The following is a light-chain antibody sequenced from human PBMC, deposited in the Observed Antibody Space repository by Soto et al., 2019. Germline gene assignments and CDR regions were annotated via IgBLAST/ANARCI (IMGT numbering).Light chain of an antibody. CDR2: DAS. CDR1: QSVSSY. V-gene: IGKV3-11*01. J-gene: IGKJ1*01. CDR3: QQLSNGTRWT. Sequence: EIRVTLSPATLSLRQRERATLSCRASQSVSSYLAWYQQKPGQAPRLLIYDASNRATGIPARFSGSGSGTDFTLTISSREPEDFAAYYCQQLSNGTRWTFGQGTKVDI.